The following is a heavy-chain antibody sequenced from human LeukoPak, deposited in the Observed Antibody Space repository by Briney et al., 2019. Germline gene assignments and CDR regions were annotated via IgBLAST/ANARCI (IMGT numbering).Heavy chain of an antibody. V-gene: IGHV3-74*01. CDR2: INSDGTTT. CDR1: GFSFSNSW. CDR3: ARVSGLGSYYDSSGYPDY. D-gene: IGHD3-22*01. J-gene: IGHJ4*02. Sequence: QPGGSLRLSCAASGFSFSNSWMHWVRQAPGKGLVWVSRINSDGTTTYYADSVKGRFTISRDNAKNSLYLQMNSLRAEDTALYYCARVSGLGSYYDSSGYPDYWGQGTLVTVSS.